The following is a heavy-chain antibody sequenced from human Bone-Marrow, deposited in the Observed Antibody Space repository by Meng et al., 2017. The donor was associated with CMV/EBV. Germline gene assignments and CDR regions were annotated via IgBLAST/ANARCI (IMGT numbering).Heavy chain of an antibody. Sequence: GSLRLSCAVYGGSFSGYYWSWIRQPPGKGLEWIGEINHSGSTNYNPSLKSRVTISVDTSKNQFSLKLSSVTAADTAVYYCARVKGILTGTLDYWGQGTRVTCSS. D-gene: IGHD3-9*01. J-gene: IGHJ4*02. CDR2: INHSGST. CDR3: ARVKGILTGTLDY. CDR1: GGSFSGYY. V-gene: IGHV4-34*01.